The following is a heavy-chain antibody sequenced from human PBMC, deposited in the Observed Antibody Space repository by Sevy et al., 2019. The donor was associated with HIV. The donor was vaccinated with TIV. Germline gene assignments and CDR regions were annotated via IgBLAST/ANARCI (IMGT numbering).Heavy chain of an antibody. CDR2: ISRGGTDV. D-gene: IGHD3-22*01. CDR3: ARGNSGSFDY. J-gene: IGHJ4*02. V-gene: IGHV3-11*04. Sequence: GGSLRLSCAASGFTLSNSYMAWIRQAPGKGLEWVSYISRGGTDVYYADSVEGRFTISEESAKNSLYRQMNSLRPGDTAVYYCARGNSGSFDYWGQGTLVTVSS. CDR1: GFTLSNSY.